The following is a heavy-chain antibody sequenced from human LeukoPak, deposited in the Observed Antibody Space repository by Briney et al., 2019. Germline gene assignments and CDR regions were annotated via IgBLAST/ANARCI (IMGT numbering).Heavy chain of an antibody. CDR2: MNPNSGNT. Sequence: GASVKVSCKASGYTFTSYDINWVRQATGQGLEWMGWMNPNSGNTGYAQKFQGRVTMTRNTSISTAYMELSSLRSEDTAVYYCAKVDYSSSWYPDAFDIWGQGTMVTVSS. V-gene: IGHV1-8*01. CDR1: GYTFTSYD. J-gene: IGHJ3*02. D-gene: IGHD6-13*01. CDR3: AKVDYSSSWYPDAFDI.